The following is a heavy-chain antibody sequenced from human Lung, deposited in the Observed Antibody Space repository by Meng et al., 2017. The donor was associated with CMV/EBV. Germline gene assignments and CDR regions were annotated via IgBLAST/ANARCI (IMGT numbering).Heavy chain of an antibody. J-gene: IGHJ4*02. V-gene: IGHV3-30*04. D-gene: IGHD2-21*01. Sequence: GESXKISCAASGFTFSSYAMHWVRQAPGKGLEWVAVISYDGSDKYYADSVKGRFTISRDNSKNTLYLQMNSLRAEDTAVYYCAREFPSGHFGYWGQGTLVTVSS. CDR1: GFTFSSYA. CDR2: ISYDGSDK. CDR3: AREFPSGHFGY.